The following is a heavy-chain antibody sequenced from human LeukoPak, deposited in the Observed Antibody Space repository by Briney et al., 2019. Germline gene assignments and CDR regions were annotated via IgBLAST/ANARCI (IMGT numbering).Heavy chain of an antibody. J-gene: IGHJ3*02. CDR3: ARYSSSWMGSGAFDI. Sequence: SETLSLTCTVSGGSISSYYWSWIRQPAGKGLEWIGRIYTSGSTNYNPSLESRVTMSVDTSKNQFSLKLSSVTAADTAMYYCARYSSSWMGSGAFDIWGQGTMVTVSS. CDR2: IYTSGST. D-gene: IGHD6-13*01. CDR1: GGSISSYY. V-gene: IGHV4-4*07.